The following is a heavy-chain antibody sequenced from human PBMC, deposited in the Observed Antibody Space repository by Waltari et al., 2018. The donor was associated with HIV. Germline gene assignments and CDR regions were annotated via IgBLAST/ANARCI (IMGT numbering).Heavy chain of an antibody. D-gene: IGHD6-6*01. J-gene: IGHJ6*02. Sequence: QVQLVESGGGVVQPGRSLRLSCAASGFSFNNYGMDWVRQAPGKGLEWVAVIWYDGSKKYYADYAKGRFTISRDNSKNTLYLQINSLRVEDTAVYFCVRTRLGGDGMDVWGQGTTVTVS. CDR2: IWYDGSKK. CDR1: GFSFNNYG. V-gene: IGHV3-33*01. CDR3: VRTRLGGDGMDV.